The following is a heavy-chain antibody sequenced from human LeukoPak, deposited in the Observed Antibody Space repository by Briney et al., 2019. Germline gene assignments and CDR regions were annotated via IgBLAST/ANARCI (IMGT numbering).Heavy chain of an antibody. CDR3: ATETENSNYDAFDI. D-gene: IGHD4-11*01. Sequence: PGGSLRLSCAASGFTFSSYEMNWVRQAPGKGLEWVSYISGGGTTIFCADSVKGRFTISRDNAKNSLYLHMNCLSAEDTAVYFCATETENSNYDAFDIWGQGTLVTVSS. V-gene: IGHV3-48*03. CDR2: ISGGGTTI. J-gene: IGHJ3*02. CDR1: GFTFSSYE.